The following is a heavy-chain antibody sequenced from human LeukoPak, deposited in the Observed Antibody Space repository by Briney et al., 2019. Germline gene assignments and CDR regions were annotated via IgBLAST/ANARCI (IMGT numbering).Heavy chain of an antibody. V-gene: IGHV4-39*07. CDR1: GGSISSSSYY. CDR2: TYYSGST. D-gene: IGHD1-26*01. J-gene: IGHJ5*02. Sequence: PSETLSLTCTVSGGSISSSSYYWGWIRQPPGKGLEWIGSTYYSGSTYYNPSLKSRVTISVDTSKSQFSLKLTSVTPADTAVYYCARGGIVGSRTNWFDPWGQGILVTVSS. CDR3: ARGGIVGSRTNWFDP.